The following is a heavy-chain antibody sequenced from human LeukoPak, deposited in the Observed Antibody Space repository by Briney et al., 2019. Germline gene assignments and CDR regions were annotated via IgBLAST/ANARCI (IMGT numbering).Heavy chain of an antibody. V-gene: IGHV4-34*01. Sequence: SETLSLTCAVYGGSFSGYYWSWIRQPPGKGLEWIGENNHSGSTNYNPSLKSRVTISVDTSKIQFSLKLSSVTAADTAVYYCARGWDYYDSSGCFDYWGQGTLVTVSS. CDR3: ARGWDYYDSSGCFDY. D-gene: IGHD3-22*01. CDR1: GGSFSGYY. J-gene: IGHJ4*02. CDR2: NNHSGST.